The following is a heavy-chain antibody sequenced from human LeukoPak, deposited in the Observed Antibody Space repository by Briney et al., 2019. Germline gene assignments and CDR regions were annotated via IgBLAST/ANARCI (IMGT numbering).Heavy chain of an antibody. J-gene: IGHJ4*02. V-gene: IGHV4-59*01. CDR1: GGSISRYY. CDR2: IYYSGST. CDR3: ASMGYCSGGSCYRFDY. Sequence: SETLSLTCTVSGGSISRYYWSWIRQPPGKGLEWIGYIYYSGSTNYNPSLKTRVTISVDTSKNQFSLKLSSVTAADTAVYYCASMGYCSGGSCYRFDYWGQGTLVTVSS. D-gene: IGHD2-15*01.